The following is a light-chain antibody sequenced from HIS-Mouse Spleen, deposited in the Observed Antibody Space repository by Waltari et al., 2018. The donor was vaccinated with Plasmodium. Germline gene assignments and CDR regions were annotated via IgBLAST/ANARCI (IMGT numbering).Light chain of an antibody. CDR2: EGR. Sequence: QSALTPPASVSGSSGQSITIPCTGPSSDVGSYNLVSWYQQHPGKAPNLMIYEGRKRPSGVSNRFSGSKSGNTASLTISGLQAEDEADYYCCSYAGSSTFVVFGGGTKLTVL. J-gene: IGLJ2*01. V-gene: IGLV2-23*03. CDR3: CSYAGSSTFVV. CDR1: SSDVGSYNL.